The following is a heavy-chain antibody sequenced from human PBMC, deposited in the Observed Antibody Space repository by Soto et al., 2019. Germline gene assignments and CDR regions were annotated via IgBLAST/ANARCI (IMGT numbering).Heavy chain of an antibody. V-gene: IGHV2-5*02. CDR1: GFSLTTSGVG. D-gene: IGHD2-8*01. Sequence: QITLKESGPTLVKPTQTLTLTCTFSGFSLTTSGVGVGWIRQPPGKALEWLALINWDDEKRYSPSLQSRLNITKDTSKNQVDLTVTNMNPADRGTYYGAHRLYTSLYDDLDILGQGTMVYVSS. CDR2: INWDDEK. J-gene: IGHJ3*02. CDR3: AHRLYTSLYDDLDI.